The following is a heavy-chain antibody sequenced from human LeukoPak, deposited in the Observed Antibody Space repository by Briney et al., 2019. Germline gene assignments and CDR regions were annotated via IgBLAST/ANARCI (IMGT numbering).Heavy chain of an antibody. CDR1: GYTFTIYD. Sequence: ASVKVSFKASGYTFTIYDINWVRQATGQGREWMGWMNPKSGNTGYTQKFQGRVTMTRNTSISTAYMELSSLRSEDTAVYYCARGYCSSTSCYLNPRYYYYYGMDVWGQGTTVTVSS. CDR3: ARGYCSSTSCYLNPRYYYYYGMDV. CDR2: MNPKSGNT. V-gene: IGHV1-8*01. D-gene: IGHD2-2*01. J-gene: IGHJ6*02.